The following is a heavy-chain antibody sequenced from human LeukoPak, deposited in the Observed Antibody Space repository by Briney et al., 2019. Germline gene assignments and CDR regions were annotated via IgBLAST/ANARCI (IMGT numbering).Heavy chain of an antibody. CDR2: ISAYNGNT. D-gene: IGHD1-26*01. CDR3: ARDGEPVVGASHFDY. Sequence: ASVKVSCKASGYTFTSYGISWVRQASGQGLEWMGWISAYNGNTNYAQKLQGRVTMTTDTSTSTAYMELRSLRSDDTAVYYCARDGEPVVGASHFDYWGQGTLVTVSS. V-gene: IGHV1-18*01. CDR1: GYTFTSYG. J-gene: IGHJ4*02.